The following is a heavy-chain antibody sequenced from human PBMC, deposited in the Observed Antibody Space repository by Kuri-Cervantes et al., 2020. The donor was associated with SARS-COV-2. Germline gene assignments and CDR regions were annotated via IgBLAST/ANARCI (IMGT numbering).Heavy chain of an antibody. J-gene: IGHJ6*02. CDR2: IRSKAYGGTT. V-gene: IGHV3-49*04. D-gene: IGHD3-10*01. CDR3: TRDIYYASLGYYYGMEV. Sequence: GESLKISCTASGFTFGDYAMSWVRQAPGKGLEWVGFIRSKAYGGTTEYAASVKGRFTISRDDSKSIAYLQMNSLKTEDTAVYYCTRDIYYASLGYYYGMEVWGQGTTVTVSS. CDR1: GFTFGDYA.